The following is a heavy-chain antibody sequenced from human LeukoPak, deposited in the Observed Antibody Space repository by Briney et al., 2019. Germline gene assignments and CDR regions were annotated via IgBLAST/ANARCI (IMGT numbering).Heavy chain of an antibody. CDR2: IKQDGGDQ. Sequence: PGGSLRLSCAASGFTFSNYWMTWVRQAPGKGPEWVANIKQDGGDQYYVDSVKGRFTISRDNAKNSLYLQMNSLRAENTAVYYCARSRRDPYDYDSSGYYVGGTDWFDPWGQGTLVTVSS. V-gene: IGHV3-7*01. CDR3: ARSRRDPYDYDSSGYYVGGTDWFDP. J-gene: IGHJ5*02. CDR1: GFTFSNYW. D-gene: IGHD3-22*01.